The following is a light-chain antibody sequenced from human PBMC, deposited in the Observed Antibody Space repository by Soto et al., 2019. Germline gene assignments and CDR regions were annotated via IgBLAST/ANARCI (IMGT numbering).Light chain of an antibody. CDR3: SSYTTSGTPV. Sequence: QSALTQPASVSVSPGQSITISCTGTSSDVGGYNYLSWYQQHPGKAPRVMIYEVSNRPSGVSNRFSGSKSGNTASLTISGLQAEDEADYFCSSYTTSGTPVFGGGTKLNVL. V-gene: IGLV2-14*01. CDR1: SSDVGGYNY. J-gene: IGLJ3*02. CDR2: EVS.